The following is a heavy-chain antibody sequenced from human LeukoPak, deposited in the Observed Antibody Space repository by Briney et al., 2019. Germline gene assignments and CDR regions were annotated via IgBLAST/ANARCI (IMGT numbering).Heavy chain of an antibody. J-gene: IGHJ6*02. CDR1: GYTFTNYG. D-gene: IGHD5-18*01. V-gene: IGHV1-18*01. Sequence: ASVKVSCKASGYTFTNYGISWVRQAPGQGLEWMGWISAYNGNTKYAQKLQGRVTMTTDTSTSTAYMELRSLRSDDTAVYYCARDGYSYDNYYYYGMDVWGQGTTVTVSS. CDR3: ARDGYSYDNYYYYGMDV. CDR2: ISAYNGNT.